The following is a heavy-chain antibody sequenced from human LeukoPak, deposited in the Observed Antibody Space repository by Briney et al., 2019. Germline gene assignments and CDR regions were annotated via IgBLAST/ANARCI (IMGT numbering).Heavy chain of an antibody. Sequence: SETLSLTCTVSGGSISSYYWSWIRQPPGKGLEWIGYIYFSGTTNYNPSLKSRVSISVDMSKNQFSLNLSSVPAADTAVYYCSRNGNFIYMDVSGKGTTVTASS. CDR2: IYFSGTT. V-gene: IGHV4-59*01. CDR3: SRNGNFIYMDV. CDR1: GGSISSYY. J-gene: IGHJ6*03. D-gene: IGHD1-7*01.